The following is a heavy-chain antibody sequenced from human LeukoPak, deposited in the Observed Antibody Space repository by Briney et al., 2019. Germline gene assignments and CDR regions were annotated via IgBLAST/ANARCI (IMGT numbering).Heavy chain of an antibody. D-gene: IGHD6-6*01. J-gene: IGHJ4*02. V-gene: IGHV3-21*01. CDR2: ISSSGSYI. Sequence: GGSLRLSCAASEFTFSSYWMSWVRQAPGKGLECVASISSSGSYIYHADSVKGRFTISRDNAKNSLYLQMNSLRVEDTAVYYCSRSSEYSTSSGQNLWGQGTLVTVSS. CDR1: EFTFSSYW. CDR3: SRSSEYSTSSGQNL.